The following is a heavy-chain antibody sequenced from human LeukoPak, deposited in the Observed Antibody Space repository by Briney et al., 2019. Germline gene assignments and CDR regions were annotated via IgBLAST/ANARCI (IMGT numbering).Heavy chain of an antibody. CDR2: INQDGSEK. CDR3: ARSRRRELLGTSFDY. CDR1: GFTFSTYW. Sequence: PGGSLRLSCAASGFTFSTYWMSWVRQAPGKGLEWVANINQDGSEKYYVDSVKGRFTISRDNSKNTLYLQMNSLRAEDTAVYYCARSRRRELLGTSFDYWGQGTLVTVSS. D-gene: IGHD1-26*01. J-gene: IGHJ4*02. V-gene: IGHV3-7*01.